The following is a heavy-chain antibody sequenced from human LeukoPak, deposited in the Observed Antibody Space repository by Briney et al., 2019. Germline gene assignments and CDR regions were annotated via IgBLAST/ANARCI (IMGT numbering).Heavy chain of an antibody. D-gene: IGHD3-3*01. J-gene: IGHJ4*02. V-gene: IGHV3-30*04. Sequence: PGRSLRLSCAASGFTFSSYAMHWVRQAPGKGLEWVAVISYDGSNKYYADSVKGRFTISRDNSKNTLYLQMNSLRAEDTAVYYCARGDLGITIFGVVIDYWGQGTLVTVSS. CDR2: ISYDGSNK. CDR3: ARGDLGITIFGVVIDY. CDR1: GFTFSSYA.